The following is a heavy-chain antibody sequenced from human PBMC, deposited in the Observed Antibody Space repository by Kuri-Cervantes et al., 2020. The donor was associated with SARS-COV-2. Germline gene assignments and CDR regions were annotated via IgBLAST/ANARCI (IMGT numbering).Heavy chain of an antibody. CDR2: ISYDGSNK. CDR3: ARDKDCSSTSCSYFDY. J-gene: IGHJ4*02. Sequence: GGSLRLSCAASGFTFSGHWIHWVRQAPGKGLEWVAVISYDGSNKYYADSVKGRFTISRDNSKNTLYLQMNSLRAEDTAVYYCARDKDCSSTSCSYFDYWGQGTLVTVSS. V-gene: IGHV3-30-3*01. D-gene: IGHD2-2*01. CDR1: GFTFSGHW.